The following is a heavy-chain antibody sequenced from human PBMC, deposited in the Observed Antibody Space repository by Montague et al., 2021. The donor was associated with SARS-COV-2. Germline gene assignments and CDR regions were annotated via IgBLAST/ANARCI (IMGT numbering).Heavy chain of an antibody. D-gene: IGHD2-15*01. Sequence: SETLSLTCTAAGGSISSYYWGWIRQPAGKGLEWIGYINYSGSTNXNPSLKSRVTISVDTSKNQFSLNLSSVTAADTAVYYCARNLVVHYWYGMDVWGQGTTVTVSS. V-gene: IGHV4-59*01. CDR1: GGSISSYY. J-gene: IGHJ6*02. CDR2: INYSGST. CDR3: ARNLVVHYWYGMDV.